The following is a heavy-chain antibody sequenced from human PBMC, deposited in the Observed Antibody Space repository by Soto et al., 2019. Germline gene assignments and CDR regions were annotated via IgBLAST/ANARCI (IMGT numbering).Heavy chain of an antibody. CDR2: FDPEDGET. CDR1: GYTRTELS. Sequence: AAVKVSGKVSGYTRTELSMHWVRQAPGKGLEWMGGFDPEDGETIYAQKFQGRVTMTEDTSTDTAYMELSSLRSEDTAVYYCATVGATFNWFDPWGQGTLVTVSS. J-gene: IGHJ5*02. V-gene: IGHV1-24*01. CDR3: ATVGATFNWFDP. D-gene: IGHD1-26*01.